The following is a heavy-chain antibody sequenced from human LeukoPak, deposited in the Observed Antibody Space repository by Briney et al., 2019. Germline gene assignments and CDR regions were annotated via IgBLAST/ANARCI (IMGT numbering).Heavy chain of an antibody. CDR2: ISSSGSTI. V-gene: IGHV3-11*01. D-gene: IGHD6-19*01. Sequence: GGSLRLSCAASGFTFSDYYMSWIRQAPGKGLEWVSYISSSGSTIYYADSVKGRFTISRDNAKNSLYLQMNSLRAEDTAVYYCARDRSSSGWYEDYYYGMDVWGQGTTVTVSS. CDR3: ARDRSSSGWYEDYYYGMDV. CDR1: GFTFSDYY. J-gene: IGHJ6*02.